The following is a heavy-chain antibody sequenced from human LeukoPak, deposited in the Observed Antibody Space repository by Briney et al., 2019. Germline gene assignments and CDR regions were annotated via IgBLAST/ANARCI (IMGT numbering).Heavy chain of an antibody. CDR2: IYYSGST. CDR1: GGSISSYY. J-gene: IGHJ4*02. Sequence: SETLSLTCTVSGGSISSYYWSWIRQPPGKGLEWIGYIYYSGSTNYNPSLKSRVTISVDTSKNQFSLKLSSVTAADTAVYYCASGATYCDFWSGYFDYWGQGTLVTVSS. CDR3: ASGATYCDFWSGYFDY. D-gene: IGHD3-3*01. V-gene: IGHV4-59*01.